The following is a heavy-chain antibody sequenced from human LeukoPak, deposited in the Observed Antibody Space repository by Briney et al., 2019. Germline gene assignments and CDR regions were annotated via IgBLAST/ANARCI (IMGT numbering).Heavy chain of an antibody. CDR2: IYYSGST. CDR1: GGSISKYY. CDR3: ARLRVDTAMGIDN. V-gene: IGHV4-59*08. J-gene: IGHJ4*02. Sequence: SETLSLTCTVSGGSISKYYWSWIRQPPGKGLEWIGYIYYSGSTNYNPSLKSRVTISVDTSKNQFSLKLSSVTAADTAVYYCARLRVDTAMGIDNWGQGTLVTVSS. D-gene: IGHD5-18*01.